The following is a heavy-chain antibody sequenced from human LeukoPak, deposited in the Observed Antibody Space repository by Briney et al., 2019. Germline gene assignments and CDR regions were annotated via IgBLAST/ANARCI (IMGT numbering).Heavy chain of an antibody. Sequence: SETLSLTCTVSGGSISSYYWSWIRQPPGKGLEWIGYIYYSGSTNYNPSLKSRVTISVDTSKNQFSLKLGSVTAADTAVYYCAREEPAAMVIDYWGQGTLVTVSS. CDR2: IYYSGST. D-gene: IGHD2-2*01. V-gene: IGHV4-59*01. CDR1: GGSISSYY. CDR3: AREEPAAMVIDY. J-gene: IGHJ4*02.